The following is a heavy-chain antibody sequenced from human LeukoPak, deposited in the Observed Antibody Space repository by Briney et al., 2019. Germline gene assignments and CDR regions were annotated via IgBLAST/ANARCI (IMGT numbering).Heavy chain of an antibody. CDR1: GGTFSSYA. CDR3: ARGIYDYVWGRIDY. J-gene: IGHJ4*02. CDR2: IIPILGIA. D-gene: IGHD3-16*01. Sequence: SVKVSCKASGGTFSSYAISWVRQAPGQGLEWMGRIIPILGIADYAQKFQGRVTITADKSTSTAYMELSSLRSEDTAVYYCARGIYDYVWGRIDYWGQGTLVTVSS. V-gene: IGHV1-69*04.